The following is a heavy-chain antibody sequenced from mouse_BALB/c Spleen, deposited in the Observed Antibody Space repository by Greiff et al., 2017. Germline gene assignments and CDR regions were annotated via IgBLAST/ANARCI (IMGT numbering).Heavy chain of an antibody. J-gene: IGHJ3*01. CDR2: INSNGGST. V-gene: IGHV5-6-3*01. D-gene: IGHD2-4*01. CDR1: GFTFSSYG. Sequence: EVQRVESGGGLVQPGGSLKLSCAASGFTFSSYGMSWVRQTPDKRLELVATINSNGGSTYYPDSVKGRFTISRDNAKNTLYLQMSSLKSEDTAMYYCARERNDYAGFAYWGQGTLVTVSA. CDR3: ARERNDYAGFAY.